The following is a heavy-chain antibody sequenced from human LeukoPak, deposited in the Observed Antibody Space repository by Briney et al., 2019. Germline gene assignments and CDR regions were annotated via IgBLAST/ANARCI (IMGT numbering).Heavy chain of an antibody. Sequence: PSETLSLTCAVYGGSFSGYYWSWIRQPPGKGLEWIWEINHSVSTNYNPSLKSRVTKSVDSSKNQFSLKLSSVTAADPAVYYCARSPRRLGYCSGGSCYYYYGMDVWGQGTTVTVSS. D-gene: IGHD2-15*01. V-gene: IGHV4-34*01. J-gene: IGHJ6*02. CDR2: INHSVST. CDR1: GGSFSGYY. CDR3: ARSPRRLGYCSGGSCYYYYGMDV.